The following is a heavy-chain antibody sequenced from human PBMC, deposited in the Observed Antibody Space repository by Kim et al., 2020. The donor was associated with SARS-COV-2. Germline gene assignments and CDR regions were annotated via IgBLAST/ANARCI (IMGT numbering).Heavy chain of an antibody. J-gene: IGHJ6*02. CDR2: INPSGGST. Sequence: ASVNVSCKASGYTFTSYYMHWVRQAPGQGLEWMGIINPSGGSTSYAQKFQGRVTMTRDTSTSTVYMELSSLRSEDTAVYYCAREGCSGGSCYLQYYYYGMDVWGQGTTVTVSS. D-gene: IGHD2-15*01. CDR1: GYTFTSYY. V-gene: IGHV1-46*01. CDR3: AREGCSGGSCYLQYYYYGMDV.